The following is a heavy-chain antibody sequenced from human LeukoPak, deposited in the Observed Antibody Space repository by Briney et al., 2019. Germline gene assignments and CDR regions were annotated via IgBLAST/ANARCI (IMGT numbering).Heavy chain of an antibody. CDR3: AKVGYSSSWYVVGAFVY. Sequence: SETLSLTCTVSGGSINGYYWSWIRQPPGKGLEWIGYIYYSGSTNYNPSLKSRVTISVGTSKNQFSLKLNSVTSADTAVYYCAKVGYSSSWYVVGAFVYWGRGTLVTVSS. V-gene: IGHV4-59*01. CDR1: GGSINGYY. D-gene: IGHD6-13*01. J-gene: IGHJ4*02. CDR2: IYYSGST.